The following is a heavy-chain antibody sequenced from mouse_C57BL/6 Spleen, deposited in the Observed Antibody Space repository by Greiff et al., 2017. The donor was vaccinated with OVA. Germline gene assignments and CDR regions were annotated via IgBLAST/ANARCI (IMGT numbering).Heavy chain of an antibody. CDR2: ISRGSSTI. Sequence: EVKLVESGGGLVKPGGSLKLSCAASGFTFSDYGMHWVRQAPEKGLEWVAYISRGSSTIYYADTVKGRFTFSRDNAKNTLFLQMHSRRSEYTAMYYCARKGRGYYYAMDYWGQGTSVTVSS. J-gene: IGHJ4*01. V-gene: IGHV5-17*01. D-gene: IGHD3-3*01. CDR1: GFTFSDYG. CDR3: ARKGRGYYYAMDY.